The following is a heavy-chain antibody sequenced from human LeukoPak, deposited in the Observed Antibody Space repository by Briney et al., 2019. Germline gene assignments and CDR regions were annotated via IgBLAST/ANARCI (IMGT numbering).Heavy chain of an antibody. Sequence: SETLSLTCAAYGGSFSGYYWSWIRQPPGKGLEWIGEINHSGSTNYNPSLKSRVTISVDTSKNQFSLKLSSVTAADTAVYYCARESSWYDNWFDPWGQGTLVTVSS. D-gene: IGHD6-13*01. CDR3: ARESSWYDNWFDP. V-gene: IGHV4-34*01. CDR1: GGSFSGYY. CDR2: INHSGST. J-gene: IGHJ5*02.